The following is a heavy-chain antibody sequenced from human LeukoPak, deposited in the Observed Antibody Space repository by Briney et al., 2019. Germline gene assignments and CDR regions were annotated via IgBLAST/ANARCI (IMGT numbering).Heavy chain of an antibody. CDR1: GYTFTSYY. CDR2: INPSGGST. CDR3: ASISVVVPAATHGRGDAFDI. D-gene: IGHD2-2*01. V-gene: IGHV1-46*01. J-gene: IGHJ3*02. Sequence: EASVKVSCKASGYTFTSYYMHWVRQAPGQGLEWMGIINPSGGSTSYAQKFQGRVTMTRDTSTSTVYMELSSLRSEDTAVYYCASISVVVPAATHGRGDAFDIWGQGTMVTVSS.